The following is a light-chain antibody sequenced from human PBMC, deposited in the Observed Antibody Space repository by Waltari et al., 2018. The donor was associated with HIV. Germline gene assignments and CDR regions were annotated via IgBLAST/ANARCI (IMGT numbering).Light chain of an antibody. J-gene: IGKJ2*01. V-gene: IGKV3-20*01. CDR1: QSVSSSY. Sequence: EIVLTQSPGPLSLSPGERATLSCRASQSVSSSYLALYQQKPGQAPRLLIYGASSRATGIPDRFSGSGSGTDFTLTISRLEPEDFAVYYCQQYGSSPMYTFGQGTKLEIK. CDR2: GAS. CDR3: QQYGSSPMYT.